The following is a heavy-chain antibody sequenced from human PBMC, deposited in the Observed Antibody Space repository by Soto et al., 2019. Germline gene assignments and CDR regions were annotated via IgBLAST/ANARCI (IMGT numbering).Heavy chain of an antibody. Sequence: PSQTLSLTCAISGDSFSTNSGAWNWIRQSPSRGLEWLGRTYYKSKWFHDYAVSVKSRISINPGTSKNQFSLQLDSVTPEDTAVYYCAREGDYYGSGSRTGIDYWGQGTPVTVSS. CDR1: GDSFSTNSGA. CDR3: AREGDYYGSGSRTGIDY. J-gene: IGHJ4*02. CDR2: TYYKSKWFH. D-gene: IGHD3-10*01. V-gene: IGHV6-1*01.